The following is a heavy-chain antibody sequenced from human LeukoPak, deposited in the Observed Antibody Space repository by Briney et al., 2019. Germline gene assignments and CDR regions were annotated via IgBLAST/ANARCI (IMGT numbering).Heavy chain of an antibody. J-gene: IGHJ1*01. V-gene: IGHV4-31*03. CDR2: IYYSGST. Sequence: SETLSLTCTVSGGSLRSGGYYWSWIRQHPGKGLEWIGYIYYSGSTYYNPSLKSRVTISVDTSKNQFSLKLSSVTAADTAVYYCARAGQGSYAEYFQHWGQGTLVTVSS. CDR3: ARAGQGSYAEYFQH. CDR1: GGSLRSGGYY. D-gene: IGHD1-26*01.